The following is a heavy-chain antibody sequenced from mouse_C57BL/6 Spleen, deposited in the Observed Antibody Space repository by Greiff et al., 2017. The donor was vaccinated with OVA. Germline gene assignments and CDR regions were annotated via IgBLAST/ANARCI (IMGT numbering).Heavy chain of an antibody. J-gene: IGHJ3*01. CDR3: ARPGSSYSWFAY. Sequence: EVQLQQSGPELVKPGASVKISCKASGYTFTDYYMNWVKQSHGKSLEWIGDINPNNGGTSYNQKFKGKATLTVDKSSSTAYMELRSLTSEDSAVYYCARPGSSYSWFAYWGQGTLVTVSA. D-gene: IGHD1-1*01. CDR1: GYTFTDYY. CDR2: INPNNGGT. V-gene: IGHV1-26*01.